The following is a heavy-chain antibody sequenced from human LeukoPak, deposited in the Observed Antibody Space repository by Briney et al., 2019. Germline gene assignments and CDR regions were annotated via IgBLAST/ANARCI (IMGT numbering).Heavy chain of an antibody. Sequence: GGSLRLSCAASGFTVSSNYVSWVRQVPGKGLELVSVIFTGGTTYYADSVRDRFTTSRDNSKNTLFLQMNSLRAEDTAMYYCARGYSSSWYDWGQGTLVSVSS. CDR3: ARGYSSSWYD. V-gene: IGHV3-53*01. D-gene: IGHD6-13*01. CDR2: IFTGGTT. J-gene: IGHJ4*02. CDR1: GFTVSSNY.